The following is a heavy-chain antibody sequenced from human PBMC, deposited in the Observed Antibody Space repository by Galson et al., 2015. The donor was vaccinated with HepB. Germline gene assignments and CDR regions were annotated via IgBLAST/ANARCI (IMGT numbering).Heavy chain of an antibody. D-gene: IGHD6-19*01. Sequence: SLRLSCAASGFTFSDYSMSWIRQTPGKGLEWLSYISSSSTYTNYADSVKGRFTISRDNAKNSLYLQMNSLRVEDTAVYYCARVLSGWYGVDYWGQGTLVTVSS. CDR2: ISSSSTYT. V-gene: IGHV3-11*06. CDR1: GFTFSDYS. CDR3: ARVLSGWYGVDY. J-gene: IGHJ4*02.